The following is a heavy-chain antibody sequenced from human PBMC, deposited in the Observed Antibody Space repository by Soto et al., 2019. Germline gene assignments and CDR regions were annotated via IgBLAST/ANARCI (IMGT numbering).Heavy chain of an antibody. CDR1: GGTFSSYA. CDR3: ARGDVVVPAHPYDAFDI. V-gene: IGHV1-69*01. D-gene: IGHD2-2*01. J-gene: IGHJ3*02. Sequence: QVQLVQSGAEVKKPGSSVKVSCKASGGTFSSYAISWVRQAPGQGLEWMGGVIPIFGTANYAQKLQGRVTITADESKSKAYMELSSLRSEDTAVYYCARGDVVVPAHPYDAFDIWGQGTMVTVSS. CDR2: VIPIFGTA.